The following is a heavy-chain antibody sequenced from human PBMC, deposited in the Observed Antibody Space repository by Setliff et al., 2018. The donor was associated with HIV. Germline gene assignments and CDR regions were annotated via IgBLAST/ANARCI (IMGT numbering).Heavy chain of an antibody. CDR3: ARGGPGSSFGYDWFDP. CDR1: GYTFTSYY. Sequence: GASVKVSCKASGYTFTSYYMHWVRQAPGQGLEWMGIINPSGGSTSYAQKFQGRVTMTADTSTNTVYMELSSLRSEDTAIYYCARGGPGSSFGYDWFDPWGQGTPVTVSS. CDR2: INPSGGST. D-gene: IGHD5-18*01. V-gene: IGHV1-46*01. J-gene: IGHJ5*02.